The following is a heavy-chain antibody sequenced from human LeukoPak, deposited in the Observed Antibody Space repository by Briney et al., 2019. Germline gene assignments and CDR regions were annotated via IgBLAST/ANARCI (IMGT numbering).Heavy chain of an antibody. Sequence: GGSLRLSCAASGFTFSSYEMNWVRQAPGKGLEWVSYISSSGSTIYYADSVKGRFTISRDNAKNSLYLQMNSLRAEDTAVYYCARPRGNVEMATIPFDYWGQGTLVTVSS. D-gene: IGHD5-24*01. CDR1: GFTFSSYE. V-gene: IGHV3-48*03. CDR3: ARPRGNVEMATIPFDY. CDR2: ISSSGSTI. J-gene: IGHJ4*02.